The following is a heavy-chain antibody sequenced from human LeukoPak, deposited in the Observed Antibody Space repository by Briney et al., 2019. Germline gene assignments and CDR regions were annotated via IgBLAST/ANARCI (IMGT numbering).Heavy chain of an antibody. Sequence: SQTLSLTCTVSGGSISSGGYYWSWIRRHPGKGLEWIGYIYYSGSTYYNPSLKSRVTISVDTSKNQFSLKLSSVTAADTAVYYCARLLSRNWFDPWGQGTLVTVSS. V-gene: IGHV4-31*03. CDR1: GGSISSGGYY. J-gene: IGHJ5*02. D-gene: IGHD2-2*01. CDR2: IYYSGST. CDR3: ARLLSRNWFDP.